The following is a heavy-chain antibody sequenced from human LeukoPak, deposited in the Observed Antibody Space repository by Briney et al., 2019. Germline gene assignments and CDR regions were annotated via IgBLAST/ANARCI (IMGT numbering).Heavy chain of an antibody. CDR2: ISHSVGT. J-gene: IGHJ4*02. D-gene: IGHD2-15*01. V-gene: IGHV4-38-2*01. CDR3: ARASRFCSGGSCSYYFDS. Sequence: SETLSLTCVVSSYSISSGYYWGWIRQPPGKGLEWIGSISHSVGTCYNPSLKTRVTISVDTSKNHFSLRLSSGTAADTAVYYCARASRFCSGGSCSYYFDSWGQGSLVTVSS. CDR1: SYSISSGYY.